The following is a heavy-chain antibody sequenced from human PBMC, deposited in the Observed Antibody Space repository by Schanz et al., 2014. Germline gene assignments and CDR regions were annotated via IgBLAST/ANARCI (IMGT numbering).Heavy chain of an antibody. CDR2: ISSDGTNK. CDR1: GFTFSNFG. CDR3: ARLATSKSRLGDAVDI. V-gene: IGHV3-30*03. Sequence: QLVESGGGVVQPGRSLRLSCAASGFTFSNFGLHWVRQAPGKGLNWVAVISSDGTNKYYADSVQGRFTLSKDFSKDTLYLQLTSLRPEDTAVYYCARLATSKSRLGDAVDIWGQGTMVTVSS. D-gene: IGHD6-6*01. J-gene: IGHJ3*02.